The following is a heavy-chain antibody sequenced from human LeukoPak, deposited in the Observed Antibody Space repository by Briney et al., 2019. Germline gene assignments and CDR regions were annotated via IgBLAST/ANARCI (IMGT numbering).Heavy chain of an antibody. D-gene: IGHD5-24*01. CDR2: IKEDGTET. V-gene: IGHV3-7*03. Sequence: GGSLRLSCAASGFMFSSNWMSWVRLAPGEGLEWVANIKEDGTETYYVDSVKGRFTISRDNAKNSLYLQMNSLRVEDTAVYYCAKEGRSLQTYWGQGTLVTVSS. J-gene: IGHJ4*02. CDR1: GFMFSSNW. CDR3: AKEGRSLQTY.